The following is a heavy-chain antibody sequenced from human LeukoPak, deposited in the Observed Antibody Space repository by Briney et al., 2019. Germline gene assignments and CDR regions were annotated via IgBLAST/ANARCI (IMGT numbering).Heavy chain of an antibody. J-gene: IGHJ4*02. D-gene: IGHD2/OR15-2a*01. V-gene: IGHV4-34*01. CDR1: GGSFSGYY. CDR3: ARGLSGLNYFDY. CDR2: INHSGST. Sequence: SETLSLTCAVYGGSFSGYYWSWIRQPPGKGLEWIGEINHSGSTNYNPSLKSRVTISVDTSKNQFSLKLSSVTAADTAVYYCARGLSGLNYFDYWGQGTLVTVSS.